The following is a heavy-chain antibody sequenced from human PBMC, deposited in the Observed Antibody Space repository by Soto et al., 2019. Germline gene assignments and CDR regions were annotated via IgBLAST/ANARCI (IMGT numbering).Heavy chain of an antibody. D-gene: IGHD3-10*01. CDR2: FNPILSFS. J-gene: IGHJ4*02. V-gene: IGHV1-69*02. CDR1: GDTFNFYT. CDR3: ATSFGSGSRAFDY. Sequence: QVQLVQSGAEVKKPGSSVKVSCKASGDTFNFYTINWVRQAPGLGLEWMGRFNPILSFSNSALKFQGRVTLTADKSTSTAYMVLSSLRSEDTAIYYCATSFGSGSRAFDYWGQGALSPSPQ.